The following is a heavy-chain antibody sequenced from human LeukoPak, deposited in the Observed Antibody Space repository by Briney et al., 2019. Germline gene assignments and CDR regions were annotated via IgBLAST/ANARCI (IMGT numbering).Heavy chain of an antibody. CDR1: GGSISSYY. CDR3: ARVAFCNGTSCYTNRFDP. J-gene: IGHJ5*02. CDR2: IYYSGST. Sequence: SETLSLTCTVSGGSISSYYWSWIRQPPGKGLEWIGYIYYSGSTNYNPSLKSRVTISVATSKNQLSLKLSSVTAADTAVYYCARVAFCNGTSCYTNRFDPWGQGTLVTVSS. V-gene: IGHV4-59*01. D-gene: IGHD2-2*02.